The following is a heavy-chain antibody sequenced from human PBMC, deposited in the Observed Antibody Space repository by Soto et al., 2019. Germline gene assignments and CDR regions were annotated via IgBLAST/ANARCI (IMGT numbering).Heavy chain of an antibody. D-gene: IGHD2-15*01. CDR1: GGSISNYY. CDR2: IYYSGST. V-gene: IGHV4-59*01. J-gene: IGHJ5*02. CDR3: AGRGGSNWFDP. Sequence: QVQLQESGPGLVKPSETLSLTCSVSGGSISNYYWNWIRQPPGKRLEWIGYIYYSGSTNYNPSLKSRVTISVDTSKNQFSLKLTSVTTADTAVYYCAGRGGSNWFDPGGQGTLVIVSS.